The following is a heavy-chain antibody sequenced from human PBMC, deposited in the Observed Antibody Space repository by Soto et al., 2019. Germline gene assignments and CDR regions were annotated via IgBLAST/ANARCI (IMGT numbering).Heavy chain of an antibody. J-gene: IGHJ6*02. Sequence: QVQLQQWGAGLLKPSETLSLSCAVSGGSLRGYNWNWIRQSPGKGLEWIGEINHCGTTNYNPSLNWRVIMLVDTSKNQVYLKLNSVSAPDTAVYFCGRGGAQAFLGSGTYHIGYGMDVWGQGIAVTVSS. CDR3: GRGGAQAFLGSGTYHIGYGMDV. CDR1: GGSLRGYN. CDR2: INHCGTT. D-gene: IGHD3-10*01. V-gene: IGHV4-34*02.